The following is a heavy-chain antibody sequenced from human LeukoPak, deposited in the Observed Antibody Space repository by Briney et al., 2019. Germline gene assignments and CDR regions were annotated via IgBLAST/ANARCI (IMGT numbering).Heavy chain of an antibody. CDR1: GFTFSSYG. CDR3: AKGGVAGPYFDY. J-gene: IGHJ4*02. V-gene: IGHV3-30*02. D-gene: IGHD6-19*01. Sequence: PGGSLRLSCAASGFTFSSYGMHWVRQAPGKGLEWVAFIRYDGSNKYYADSVKGRFTISGDNSKNTLYLQMNSLRAEDTAVYYCAKGGVAGPYFDYWGQGTLVTVSS. CDR2: IRYDGSNK.